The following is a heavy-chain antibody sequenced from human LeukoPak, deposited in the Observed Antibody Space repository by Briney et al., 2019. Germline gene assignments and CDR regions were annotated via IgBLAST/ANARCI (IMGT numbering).Heavy chain of an antibody. J-gene: IGHJ6*02. CDR1: GFTFSSYS. Sequence: GSLRLSCAASGFTFSSYSMNWVRQAPGKGLEWVSSISSSSDYIYYADSLKGRFTISRDNAKNSLYLQMDSLRAEDTAVYYCARDLRSYSYYYYGMDVWGQGTTVTVSS. CDR2: ISSSSDYI. CDR3: ARDLRSYSYYYYGMDV. V-gene: IGHV3-21*01. D-gene: IGHD1-26*01.